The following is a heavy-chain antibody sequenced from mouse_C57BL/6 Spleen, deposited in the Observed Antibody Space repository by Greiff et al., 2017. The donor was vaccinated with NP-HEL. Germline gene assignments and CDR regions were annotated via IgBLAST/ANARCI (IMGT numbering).Heavy chain of an antibody. Sequence: EVQGVESGGGLVQPGGSLKLSCAASGFTFSDYYMYWVRQTPEKRLEWVAYISNGGGSNYYPDTVKGRFTISRDNAKNTLYLQMSRLKSEDTAMYYCARGDGYYYFDYWGQGTTLTVSS. CDR1: GFTFSDYY. CDR3: ARGDGYYYFDY. J-gene: IGHJ2*01. CDR2: ISNGGGSN. V-gene: IGHV5-12*01. D-gene: IGHD2-3*01.